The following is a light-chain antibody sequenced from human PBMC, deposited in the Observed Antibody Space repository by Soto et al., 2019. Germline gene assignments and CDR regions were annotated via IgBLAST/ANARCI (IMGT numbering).Light chain of an antibody. CDR1: QDIRNH. CDR2: DAA. V-gene: IGKV1-33*01. Sequence: DIQVTQSPSSLSASVGDRVTSTCQASQDIRNHLNWYQQKPGKAPKLLIYDAAILETGVPSRFSGSGSGTDFTFTISSLQAEDIAKYFCQQYGDITRFGGGTKVEIK. J-gene: IGKJ4*01. CDR3: QQYGDITR.